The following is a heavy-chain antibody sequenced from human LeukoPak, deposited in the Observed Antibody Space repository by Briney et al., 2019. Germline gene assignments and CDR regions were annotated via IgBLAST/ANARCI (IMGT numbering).Heavy chain of an antibody. J-gene: IGHJ5*02. D-gene: IGHD1-1*01. CDR3: ARDLVQLERRGWFDP. Sequence: GASVKVSCKAFGYTFTSYYMHWVRQAPGQGLEWMGIINPSGGSTSYAQKFQGRVTMTRDTSTSTVYMELSSLRSEDTAVYYCARDLVQLERRGWFDPWGQGTLVTVSS. CDR1: GYTFTSYY. CDR2: INPSGGST. V-gene: IGHV1-46*01.